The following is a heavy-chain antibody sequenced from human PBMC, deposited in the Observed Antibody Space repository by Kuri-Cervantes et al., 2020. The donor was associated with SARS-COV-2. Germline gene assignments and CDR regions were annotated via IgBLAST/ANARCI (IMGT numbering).Heavy chain of an antibody. CDR2: IIPIFGTT. D-gene: IGHD3-22*01. CDR3: ASYYYDSSDYRESDY. Sequence: SVKVSCKASGGTFRSYAISWVRQTPGQGLEWMGGIIPIFGTTNYTQKFQGRVKITADESTSIVYMELSSLRSEYTAIYYCASYYYDSSDYRESDYWCQGTLVTVSS. V-gene: IGHV1-69*13. CDR1: GGTFRSYA. J-gene: IGHJ4*02.